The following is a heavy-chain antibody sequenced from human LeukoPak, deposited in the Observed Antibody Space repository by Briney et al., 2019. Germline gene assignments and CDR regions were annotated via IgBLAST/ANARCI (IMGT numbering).Heavy chain of an antibody. CDR1: GGSISSGGYF. CDR3: ASVSYDTSLQH. V-gene: IGHV4-31*03. D-gene: IGHD3-22*01. CDR2: IYYSGST. Sequence: SETLSLTCTVSGGSISSGGYFWSWIRQHPGKGLEWIGYIYYSGSTYYNPSLKGRVTISVDTSKNQFSLRLSSVTAADTAIYYCASVSYDTSLQHWGQGTLVTVSS. J-gene: IGHJ1*01.